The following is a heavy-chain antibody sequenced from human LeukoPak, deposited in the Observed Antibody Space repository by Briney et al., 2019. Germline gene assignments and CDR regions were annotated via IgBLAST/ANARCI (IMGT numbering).Heavy chain of an antibody. J-gene: IGHJ4*02. D-gene: IGHD5-24*01. Sequence: PSETLPLTCTVSEGPIRIYNWNWLRQPPGKGLEWIGYVDDSGNTDYNPSFESRVTMSIDTSKKLFSLMLTSVTTADTAVYYCARDRFATTTWDSTFDYWGQGILVTVSS. V-gene: IGHV4-59*01. CDR1: EGPIRIYN. CDR3: ARDRFATTTWDSTFDY. CDR2: VDDSGNT.